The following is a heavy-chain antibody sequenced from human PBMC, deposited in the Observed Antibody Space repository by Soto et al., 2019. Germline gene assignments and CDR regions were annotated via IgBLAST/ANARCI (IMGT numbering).Heavy chain of an antibody. J-gene: IGHJ4*02. V-gene: IGHV3-23*01. CDR1: GFSFTTYA. Sequence: EVQLLESGGGLVQPGGSLRLSCAASGFSFTTYAMSWVRQAPGKGLEWVSTISGSGGSTYYADSVKGRFTIARDNSKNTPYLQFNNLRAEDTAVYYCAKDRPCNGVNPTISDYWGQGALVTVSS. D-gene: IGHD1-26*01. CDR2: ISGSGGST. CDR3: AKDRPCNGVNPTISDY.